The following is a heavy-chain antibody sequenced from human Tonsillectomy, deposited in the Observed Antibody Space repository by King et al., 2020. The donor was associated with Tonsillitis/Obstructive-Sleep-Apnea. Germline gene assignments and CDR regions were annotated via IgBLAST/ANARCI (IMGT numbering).Heavy chain of an antibody. CDR2: IYYSGST. Sequence: QVQLQESGPGLVKPSETLSLTCTVSGGSISSSSYYWGWIRQPPGKGLEWIGSIYYSGSTYYNPSLKSRVTISVDTSKNQFSLKLSSVTAADTAVYYCARQRGYDYGDYNYYYYMDVWGKGTTVTVSS. J-gene: IGHJ6*03. V-gene: IGHV4-39*01. D-gene: IGHD4-17*01. CDR3: ARQRGYDYGDYNYYYYMDV. CDR1: GGSISSSSYY.